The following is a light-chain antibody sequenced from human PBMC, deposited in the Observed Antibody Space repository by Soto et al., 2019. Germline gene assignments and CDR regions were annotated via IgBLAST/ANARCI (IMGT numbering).Light chain of an antibody. Sequence: DVQMTQSPSSLSASVGDRVTITCRASQSFSNYLNWYQQKPGKAPKLLIYAASRLQGGVPSRFGGSGSGTDFTLTISSLQPEDSATYYCQQSYRPPFTFGPGTKVDI. J-gene: IGKJ3*01. CDR2: AAS. CDR1: QSFSNY. V-gene: IGKV1-39*01. CDR3: QQSYRPPFT.